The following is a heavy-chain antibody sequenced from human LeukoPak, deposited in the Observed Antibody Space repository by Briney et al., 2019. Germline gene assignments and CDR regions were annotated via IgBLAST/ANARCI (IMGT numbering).Heavy chain of an antibody. CDR2: IYYSGST. Sequence: KPSETLSLTCTVSGGSISSYYWSWIRQPPGKGLEWIGYIYYSGSTNYNPSLKSRVTISVDTSKNQFSLKLSSVTAADTAVYYCSRGAKSAGRRESWFDPWGQGTLVTVSS. V-gene: IGHV4-59*01. CDR1: GGSISSYY. D-gene: IGHD1-26*01. CDR3: SRGAKSAGRRESWFDP. J-gene: IGHJ5*02.